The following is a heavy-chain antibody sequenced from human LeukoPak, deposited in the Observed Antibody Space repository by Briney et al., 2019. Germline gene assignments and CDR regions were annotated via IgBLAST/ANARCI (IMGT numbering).Heavy chain of an antibody. V-gene: IGHV1-8*01. CDR3: ARVAGSADY. Sequence: ASVKVSCKASGYAFTRLDINWVRQATGPGLEWMGWMNPNSGYTGSAQKFQGRLTMTRDTSISTAYMELTSLTSEDTAMYYCARVAGSADYWGQGTLVTVSS. D-gene: IGHD6-19*01. CDR1: GYAFTRLD. J-gene: IGHJ4*02. CDR2: MNPNSGYT.